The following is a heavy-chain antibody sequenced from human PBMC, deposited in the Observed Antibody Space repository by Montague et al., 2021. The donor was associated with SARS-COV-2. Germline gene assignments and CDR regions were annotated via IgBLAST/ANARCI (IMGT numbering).Heavy chain of an antibody. CDR2: ISYDGSNK. CDR3: ARDRRYYDSSVYPGVAYNWFDP. CDR1: GFTLSSYA. J-gene: IGHJ5*02. D-gene: IGHD3-22*01. Sequence: SLRLSCAASGFTLSSYAMHWVRQAPGKGLEWVAVISYDGSNKYYADSVKGRFTISGDNSKNTLYLQMNSLRAEDTAVYYCARDRRYYDSSVYPGVAYNWFDPWGQGTLVTVSS. V-gene: IGHV3-30*01.